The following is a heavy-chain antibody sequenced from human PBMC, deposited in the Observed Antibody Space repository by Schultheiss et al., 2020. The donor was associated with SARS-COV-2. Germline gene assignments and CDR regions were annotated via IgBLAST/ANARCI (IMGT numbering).Heavy chain of an antibody. J-gene: IGHJ3*02. CDR3: ARAAYGDYVGAFDI. CDR1: GYTFTGYY. Sequence: ASVKVSCKASGYTFTGYYMHWVRQAPGQGLEWMGWISAYNGNTNYAQKLQGRVTMTTDTSTSTAYMELRSLRSDDTAVYYCARAAYGDYVGAFDIWGQGTMVTVSS. CDR2: ISAYNGNT. D-gene: IGHD4-17*01. V-gene: IGHV1-18*04.